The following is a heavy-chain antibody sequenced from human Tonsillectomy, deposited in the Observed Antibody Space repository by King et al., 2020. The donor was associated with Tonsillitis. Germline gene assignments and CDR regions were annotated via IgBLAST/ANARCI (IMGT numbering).Heavy chain of an antibody. V-gene: IGHV4-59*08. CDR2: IYYSGSN. D-gene: IGHD3-22*01. CDR3: ARHSLYYYDSSGYSNSFDY. Sequence: QLQESGPGLVKPSETLSLTCTVSGGSISSYYWSWIRQPPGKGMEWIGYIYYSGSNNYNPSLKSRVTISVDTSKKQFSLQLSSVTAADTAVYYCARHSLYYYDSSGYSNSFDYWGQGTLVTVSS. CDR1: GGSISSYY. J-gene: IGHJ4*02.